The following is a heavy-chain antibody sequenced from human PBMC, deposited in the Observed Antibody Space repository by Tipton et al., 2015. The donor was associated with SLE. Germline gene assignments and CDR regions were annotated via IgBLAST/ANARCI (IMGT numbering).Heavy chain of an antibody. D-gene: IGHD1-26*01. Sequence: TLSLTCTVSGGSISSGGYYWSWIRQHPGKGLEWIGYIYYSGSTNYNPSPKSRVTISVDTSKNQFSLKLSSVTAADTAVYYCARGSGSLLDAFDIWGQGTMVTVSS. V-gene: IGHV4-61*08. CDR3: ARGSGSLLDAFDI. J-gene: IGHJ3*02. CDR1: GGSISSGGYY. CDR2: IYYSGST.